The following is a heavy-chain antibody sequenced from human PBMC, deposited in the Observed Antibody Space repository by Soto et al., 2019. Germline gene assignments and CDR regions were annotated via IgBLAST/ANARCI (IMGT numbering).Heavy chain of an antibody. Sequence: QVQLVQSGAEVKKPGSSVKVSCKASGGTFSSYTISWEQQAPGQGLEWMGRIIPILGIANYAQKFQGRVTITADKSTSTAYMELSSLRSEDTAVYYCARDYGDFVYYIDYLGQGTLVTVSS. V-gene: IGHV1-69*02. CDR1: GGTFSSYT. J-gene: IGHJ4*02. CDR2: IIPILGIA. D-gene: IGHD4-17*01. CDR3: ARDYGDFVYYIDY.